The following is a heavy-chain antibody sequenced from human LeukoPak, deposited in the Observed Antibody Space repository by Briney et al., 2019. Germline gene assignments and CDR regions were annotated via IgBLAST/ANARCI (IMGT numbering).Heavy chain of an antibody. J-gene: IGHJ6*02. CDR2: ISGSGGST. CDR3: ARDPYCSSTGCYNLYYYGMDV. Sequence: GGSLRLSCAASGFTFSSYAMSWVRQAPGKGLEWVSAISGSGGSTYYADSVKGRFTISRDNSKNTLYLQMNSLRAEDTAVYYCARDPYCSSTGCYNLYYYGMDVWGQGTTVTVSS. CDR1: GFTFSSYA. D-gene: IGHD2-2*02. V-gene: IGHV3-23*01.